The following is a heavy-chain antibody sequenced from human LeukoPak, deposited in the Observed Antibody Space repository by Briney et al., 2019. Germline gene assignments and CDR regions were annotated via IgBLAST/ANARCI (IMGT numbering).Heavy chain of an antibody. CDR3: AKSVGGYSYGSGFYYYGMDV. D-gene: IGHD5-18*01. J-gene: IGHJ6*02. CDR2: IWYDGSNK. CDR1: GFTFSSYG. V-gene: IGHV3-33*06. Sequence: PGRSLRLSCAASGFTFSSYGMHWARQAPGKGLEWVAVIWYDGSNKYYADSAKGRFTISRDNSKNTLYLQMNSLRAEDTAVYYCAKSVGGYSYGSGFYYYGMDVWGQGTTVTVSS.